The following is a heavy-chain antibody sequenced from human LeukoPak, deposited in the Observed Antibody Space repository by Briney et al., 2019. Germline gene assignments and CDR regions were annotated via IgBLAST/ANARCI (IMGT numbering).Heavy chain of an antibody. J-gene: IGHJ5*02. D-gene: IGHD2-2*01. CDR2: INPSGGST. CDR3: ARDRGACCSSTSCPRGDWFDP. V-gene: IGHV1-46*01. Sequence: ASVKVSCKASGYTFTSYYMHWVRQAPGQGLEWMGIINPSGGSTSYAQKFQGRVTMTRDTSTSTVYMELSSLRSEDTAVYYCARDRGACCSSTSCPRGDWFDPWGQGTLVTVSS. CDR1: GYTFTSYY.